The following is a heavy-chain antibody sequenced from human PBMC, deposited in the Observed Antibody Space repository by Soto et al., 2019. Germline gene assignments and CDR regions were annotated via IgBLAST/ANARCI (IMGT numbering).Heavy chain of an antibody. J-gene: IGHJ4*02. Sequence: GGSLRLSCAASGFTFSSYAMSWVRQAPGKGLEWVSAISGSGGSTYYADSVKGRFPISRDNSKNTLYVQMNSLRAEDTAVYYCAKDLSWSSSWYEVLDYWGQGTLVTVSS. CDR2: ISGSGGST. D-gene: IGHD6-13*01. CDR1: GFTFSSYA. CDR3: AKDLSWSSSWYEVLDY. V-gene: IGHV3-23*01.